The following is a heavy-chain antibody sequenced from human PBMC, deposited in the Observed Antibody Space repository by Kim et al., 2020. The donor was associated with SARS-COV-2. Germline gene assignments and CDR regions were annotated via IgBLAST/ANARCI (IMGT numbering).Heavy chain of an antibody. CDR2: ISYDGSNK. V-gene: IGHV3-30*03. D-gene: IGHD6-6*01. CDR3: ARGSSSSGYFDY. J-gene: IGHJ4*02. CDR1: GFTFSSYG. Sequence: GGSLRLSCAASGFTFSSYGMHWVRQAPGKGLEWVAVISYDGSNKYYADSVKGRFTISRDNSKNTLYLQMNSLRAEDTAVYYCARGSSSSGYFDYWGQGTLVTVSS.